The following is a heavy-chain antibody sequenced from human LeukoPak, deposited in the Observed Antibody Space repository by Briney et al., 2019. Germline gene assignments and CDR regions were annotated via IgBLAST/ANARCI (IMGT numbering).Heavy chain of an antibody. CDR1: GFTFSSYV. CDR2: ISRDGRTN. J-gene: IGHJ4*02. Sequence: GGSLRLSCAASGFTFSSYVMHWVRQAPGKGLEWVAVISRDGRTNYCADSVKGRFTISRDNSKNTLYVQMNSLRAEDTAVYYCATGDDTSSPDLYYFDFWGQGTLVTVSS. CDR3: ATGDDTSSPDLYYFDF. V-gene: IGHV3-30*04. D-gene: IGHD3-22*01.